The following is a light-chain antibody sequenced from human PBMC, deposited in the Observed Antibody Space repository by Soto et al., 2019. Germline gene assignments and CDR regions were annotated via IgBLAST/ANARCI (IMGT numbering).Light chain of an antibody. CDR1: QSVSSN. J-gene: IGKJ1*01. CDR2: GAS. Sequence: EIVMTQSPATLSVSPGERATLSCRASQSVSSNLALYQQKPGQAPRLLIYGASTRANGIPARFSGSGSGTEFTLTISSLQSEDFAVYYCQQYYNWPPWTFGQGTKVEIK. V-gene: IGKV3-15*01. CDR3: QQYYNWPPWT.